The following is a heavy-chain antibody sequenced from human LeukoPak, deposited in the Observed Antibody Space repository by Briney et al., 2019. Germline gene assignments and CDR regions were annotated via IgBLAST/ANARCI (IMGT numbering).Heavy chain of an antibody. D-gene: IGHD6-6*01. CDR3: AKALGDAFDI. J-gene: IGHJ3*02. V-gene: IGHV3-9*01. Sequence: PGRSLRLSCAASGFPFDDYAMHWVRQRPGKGLEWVSGISWNGGNIGYGDSVKGRFIISRDNAKNSLYLQMNSLRAEDTALYYCAKALGDAFDIWAQGTMVTVSS. CDR1: GFPFDDYA. CDR2: ISWNGGNI.